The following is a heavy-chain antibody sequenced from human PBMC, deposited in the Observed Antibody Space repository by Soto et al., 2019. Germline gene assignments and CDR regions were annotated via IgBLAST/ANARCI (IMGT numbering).Heavy chain of an antibody. J-gene: IGHJ6*02. D-gene: IGHD6-13*01. CDR1: GLTFSGSS. CDR3: TKRIGAYAMDV. V-gene: IGHV3-73*01. CDR2: IRGKTDTYAT. Sequence: GALRLSCAASGLTFSGSSMHWVRQASGKGLEWVGRIRGKTDTYATAYAAPVRGRFTISRDDSKNTAYLQMNSLKTEDTAVYFCTKRIGAYAMDVWGQGTTVTVSS.